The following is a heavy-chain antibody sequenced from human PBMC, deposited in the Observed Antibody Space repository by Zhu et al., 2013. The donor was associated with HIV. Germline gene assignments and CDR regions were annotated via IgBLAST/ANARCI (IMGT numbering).Heavy chain of an antibody. CDR3: ARDVRRLLLLYYFEN. J-gene: IGHJ4*02. D-gene: IGHD4-17*01. CDR1: GYIFTDYY. CDR2: INPKSGGT. Sequence: QVQLVQSGAEVKKPGASVKVSCKASGYIFTDYYMHWVRQAPGQGLEWMGWINPKSGGTNYVQKFQGRVTMTRDTSINTAYMELSRLTSDDTAIYYCARDVRRLLLLYYFENWGQGTLVTV. V-gene: IGHV1-2*02.